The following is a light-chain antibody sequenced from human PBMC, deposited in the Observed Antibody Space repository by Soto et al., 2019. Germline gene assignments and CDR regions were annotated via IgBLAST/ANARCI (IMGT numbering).Light chain of an antibody. CDR1: SSDIGHYDY. CDR2: HVT. V-gene: IGLV2-14*03. J-gene: IGLJ1*01. Sequence: QSALTQPASVSGSPGQSITISCTGTSSDIGHYDYVSWYQQHPGKAPKLMIYHVTYRPSGVSNRYSGSKSGNSASLTISGLQADDEADFYCCSLTTSHTYVFGSATKLTVL. CDR3: CSLTTSHTYV.